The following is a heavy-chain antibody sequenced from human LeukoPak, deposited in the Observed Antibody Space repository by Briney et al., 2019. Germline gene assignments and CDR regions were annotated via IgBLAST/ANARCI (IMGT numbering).Heavy chain of an antibody. CDR2: IYYSGSA. D-gene: IGHD3-10*01. J-gene: IGHJ4*02. Sequence: SETLSLTCTVSGGSISSGGYYWSWIRQHPGEGLEWIGYIYYSGSAYYSPSLKSRVTISVDTSENQFSLKLSSVTAADTAVYYCARVTYGSATKEDYWGQGTLVTVSS. CDR3: ARVTYGSATKEDY. CDR1: GGSISSGGYY. V-gene: IGHV4-31*03.